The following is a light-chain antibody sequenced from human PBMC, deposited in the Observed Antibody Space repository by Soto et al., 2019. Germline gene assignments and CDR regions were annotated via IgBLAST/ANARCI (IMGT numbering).Light chain of an antibody. CDR1: QTISFY. V-gene: IGKV1-39*01. Sequence: DIRMTQSPTSLSASVGDSVTISCRARQTISFYLSWYQQKPGKAPKLLIYSASAVQSGVPPRFSGSGSGTDFTLSISGLQTEDSAVYYCQQSFSTPLTFGQGTKVEIK. J-gene: IGKJ2*01. CDR2: SAS. CDR3: QQSFSTPLT.